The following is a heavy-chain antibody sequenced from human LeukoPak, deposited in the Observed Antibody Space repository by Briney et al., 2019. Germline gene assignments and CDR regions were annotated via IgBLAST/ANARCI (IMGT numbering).Heavy chain of an antibody. V-gene: IGHV3-7*02. CDR2: IKQDGSEK. D-gene: IGHD2-21*02. Sequence: GGSLRLSCAASGFTFTSFWMSWVRQAPGKGLEWVANIKQDGSEKYYVDSVKGRFTFSRDNAKNSLYLQMNSVRVEDTAVYYCARNRDWAFDYWGQGSLVTVSS. CDR1: GFTFTSFW. J-gene: IGHJ4*02. CDR3: ARNRDWAFDY.